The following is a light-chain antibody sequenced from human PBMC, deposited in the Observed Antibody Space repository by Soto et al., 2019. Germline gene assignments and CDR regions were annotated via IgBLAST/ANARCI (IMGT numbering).Light chain of an antibody. Sequence: QSALTQPASVSGSPGQSITISCTGTSSDVGAYTSVSWYQHHPDKAPKVMIYEVNKRPSGVSLRFSGSKSGNTASLTISGLQADDEAHYYCSSYSSSSTLVFGTGTKVTVL. J-gene: IGLJ1*01. CDR1: SSDVGAYTS. CDR3: SSYSSSSTLV. V-gene: IGLV2-14*01. CDR2: EVN.